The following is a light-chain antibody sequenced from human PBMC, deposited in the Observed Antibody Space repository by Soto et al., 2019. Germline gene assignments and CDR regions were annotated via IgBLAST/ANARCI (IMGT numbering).Light chain of an antibody. CDR2: RNN. Sequence: QSVLTQPPSASGTRGQRVTISCSGSSSNIGSNYVYWYQQLPGTAPKLLIYRNNQRPSGVPDRFSGSKSGTSASLAISGLRSEDEADYYCAAWDDSLSGHWVFGGGTKLTVL. CDR3: AAWDDSLSGHWV. CDR1: SSNIGSNY. J-gene: IGLJ3*02. V-gene: IGLV1-47*01.